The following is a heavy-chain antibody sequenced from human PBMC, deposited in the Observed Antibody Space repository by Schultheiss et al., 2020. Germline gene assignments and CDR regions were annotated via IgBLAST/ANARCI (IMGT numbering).Heavy chain of an antibody. J-gene: IGHJ3*02. Sequence: GGSLRLSCVASGFTFDDYAMHWVRQTPGKGLEWVSGITWNSGSIGYADSVKGRFTISRDNAKNSLYLQMDSLRPEDTALYYCARGAKYYDGSGPNGFDIWGQGTMVTVSS. CDR2: ITWNSGSI. CDR3: ARGAKYYDGSGPNGFDI. V-gene: IGHV3-9*01. CDR1: GFTFDDYA. D-gene: IGHD3-22*01.